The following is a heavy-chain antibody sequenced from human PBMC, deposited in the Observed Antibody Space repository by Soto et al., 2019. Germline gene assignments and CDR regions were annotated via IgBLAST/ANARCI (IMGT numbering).Heavy chain of an antibody. CDR1: GGSISSYY. Sequence: SETLSLTCTVSGGSISSYYWSWIRQPPGKGLEWIGYIYYSGSTNYNPSLKSRVTISVDTSKNQFSLKLSSVTAADTAVYYCERVRISSSDAFDIWGKGTTVT. D-gene: IGHD6-6*01. V-gene: IGHV4-59*01. CDR3: ERVRISSSDAFDI. CDR2: IYYSGST. J-gene: IGHJ3*02.